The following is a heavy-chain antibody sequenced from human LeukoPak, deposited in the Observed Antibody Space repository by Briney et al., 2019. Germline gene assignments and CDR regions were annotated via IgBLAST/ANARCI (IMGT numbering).Heavy chain of an antibody. D-gene: IGHD2-2*01. J-gene: IGHJ5*02. V-gene: IGHV4-39*07. CDR3: ARVSFRTPGWFDP. CDR2: IYYSGST. Sequence: PSETLSLTCTVSGGSISSSSYYWGWIRQPPGKGLEWIGSIYYSGSTYYNPSLKSRVNISVDTSKNQLSLKLSSVTAADTAVYYCARVSFRTPGWFDPWGQGTLVTVSS. CDR1: GGSISSSSYY.